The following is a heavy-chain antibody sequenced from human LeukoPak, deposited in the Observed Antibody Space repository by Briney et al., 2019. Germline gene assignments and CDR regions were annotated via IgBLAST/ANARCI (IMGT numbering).Heavy chain of an antibody. V-gene: IGHV3-7*04. CDR2: IKQDGSEK. Sequence: GGSLRLSCAASGFTFSSYTMSWVRQAPGKGLEWVANIKQDGSEKYYVDSVKGRFTISRDNAKNSLYLQMNSLRAEDTAVYYCARGTIAAAGYYYFDYWGQGTQVTVSS. CDR1: GFTFSSYT. CDR3: ARGTIAAAGYYYFDY. J-gene: IGHJ4*02. D-gene: IGHD6-13*01.